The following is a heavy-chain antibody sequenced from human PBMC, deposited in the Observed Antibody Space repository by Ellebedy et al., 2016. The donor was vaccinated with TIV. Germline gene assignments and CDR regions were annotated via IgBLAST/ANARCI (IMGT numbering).Heavy chain of an antibody. CDR3: AAGDGWNDF. Sequence: GSLRLSXTVSGGSFDSYYWSWIRQSAGKGLEWIGRIFMSGSTSYNPSLKSRVTISVDTSKKQFSLDLNFVTAADTAIYYCAAGDGWNDFWGLGTLVTVSS. V-gene: IGHV4-4*07. D-gene: IGHD5-24*01. CDR1: GGSFDSYY. CDR2: IFMSGST. J-gene: IGHJ4*02.